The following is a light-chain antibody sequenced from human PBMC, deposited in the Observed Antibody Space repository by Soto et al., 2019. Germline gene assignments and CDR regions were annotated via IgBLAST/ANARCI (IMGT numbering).Light chain of an antibody. CDR3: QQYGSSGT. V-gene: IGKV3-20*01. CDR1: QSVSNNY. J-gene: IGKJ1*01. CDR2: GAS. Sequence: ERVLAQSPGSLDLCPGGSATLSCRASQSVSNNYLAWYQQKPGQAPRLLIYGASNRATGIPDRFSGSGSGTYFTLTISRLEPEDFAVYYCQQYGSSGTFGQGTKVDIK.